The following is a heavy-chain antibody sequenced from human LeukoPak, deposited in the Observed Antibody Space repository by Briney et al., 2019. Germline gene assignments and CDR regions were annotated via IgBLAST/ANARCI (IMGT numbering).Heavy chain of an antibody. V-gene: IGHV4-34*01. CDR3: ARGKRVFRIDY. CDR1: GGSFSGYY. CDR2: INHSGST. J-gene: IGHJ4*02. Sequence: PSETLFLTCAVYGGSFSGYYWSWIRQPPGKGLEWIGEINHSGSTNYNPSLKSRVIISVDTSKNQFSLKLSSVTAADTAVYYCARGKRVFRIDYWGQGTLVTVSS. D-gene: IGHD3-10*02.